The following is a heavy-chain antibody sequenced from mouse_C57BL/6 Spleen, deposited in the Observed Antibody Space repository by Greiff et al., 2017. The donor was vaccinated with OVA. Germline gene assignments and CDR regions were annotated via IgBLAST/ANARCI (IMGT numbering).Heavy chain of an antibody. CDR3: TAITTVRAMDY. J-gene: IGHJ4*01. Sequence: EVHLVESGGGLVQPGGSMKLSCVASGFTFSNYWMNWVRQSPEKGLEWVAQIRLKSDNYATHYAESVKGRFTISRDDSKSSVYLQMNNLRAEDTGMYYCTAITTVRAMDYWGQGTSVTVSS. CDR2: IRLKSDNYAT. D-gene: IGHD1-1*01. CDR1: GFTFSNYW. V-gene: IGHV6-3*01.